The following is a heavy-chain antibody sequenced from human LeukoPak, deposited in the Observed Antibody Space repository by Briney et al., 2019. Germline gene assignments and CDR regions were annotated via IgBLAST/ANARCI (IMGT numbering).Heavy chain of an antibody. D-gene: IGHD5-18*01. CDR2: INAGNGNT. Sequence: GASVKVSCKASGYTFTSYAMHWVRQAPGQRLEWMGWINAGNGNTKYSQKFQGRVTITRDTSASTAYMELRSLRSEDTAVSYCARGDGGYSYDHYYYSGMDVWGQGTTVTVSS. J-gene: IGHJ6*02. CDR1: GYTFTSYA. CDR3: ARGDGGYSYDHYYYSGMDV. V-gene: IGHV1-3*01.